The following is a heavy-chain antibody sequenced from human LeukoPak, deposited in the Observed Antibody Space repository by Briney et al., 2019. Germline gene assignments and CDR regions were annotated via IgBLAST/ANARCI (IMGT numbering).Heavy chain of an antibody. J-gene: IGHJ5*02. CDR2: ISYDGSNK. Sequence: GGSLRLSCAASGFTFSSYAMHWVRQAPGKGLEWVAVISYDGSNKYYADSVKGRFTISRDNSKNTLYLQMNSLRAEDTAVYYCARDKVVAASKHSYRSPIDPWGQGTLVTVSS. CDR1: GFTFSSYA. V-gene: IGHV3-30-3*01. CDR3: ARDKVVAASKHSYRSPIDP. D-gene: IGHD2-15*01.